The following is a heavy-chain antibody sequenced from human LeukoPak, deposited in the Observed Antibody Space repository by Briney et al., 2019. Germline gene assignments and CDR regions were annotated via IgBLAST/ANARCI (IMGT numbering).Heavy chain of an antibody. CDR1: GFLVSSCG. J-gene: IGHJ6*03. CDR3: ARVPVVTAPEVYMDV. Sequence: GRSLRLSCAASGFLVSSCGMHWVRQAPGKGLEWVANIKQDGSEKYYVDSVKGRFTISRDNAKNSLYLQMNSLRAEDTAVYYCARVPVVTAPEVYMDVWGKGTTVTVSS. V-gene: IGHV3-7*01. D-gene: IGHD2-21*02. CDR2: IKQDGSEK.